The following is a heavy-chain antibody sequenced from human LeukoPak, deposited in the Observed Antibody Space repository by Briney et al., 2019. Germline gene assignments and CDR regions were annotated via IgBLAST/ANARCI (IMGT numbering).Heavy chain of an antibody. V-gene: IGHV4-30-2*01. J-gene: IGHJ4*02. CDR2: IYHSGST. Sequence: SETLSLTCTVSGGSISSSSYYWSWIRQPPGKGLEWIGYIYHSGSTYYNPSLKSRVTISVDRSKNQFSLKLSSVTAADTAVYYCARAYSSSSGREIKPREFDYWGQGTLVTVSS. D-gene: IGHD6-6*01. CDR3: ARAYSSSSGREIKPREFDY. CDR1: GGSISSSSYY.